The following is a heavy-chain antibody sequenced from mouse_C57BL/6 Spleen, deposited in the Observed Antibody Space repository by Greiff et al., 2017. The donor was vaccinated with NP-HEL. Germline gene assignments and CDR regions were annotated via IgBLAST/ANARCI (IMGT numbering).Heavy chain of an antibody. Sequence: EVQLQQSGTVLARPGASVKMSCKTSGYTFTSYWMHWVKQRPGQGLEWIGAIYPGNSDTSYNQKFKGKAKLTAVTSASTAYMELSSLTNGDSAVYYCTRSDGYSLGYFDVSGTGPTVTVSS. CDR2: IYPGNSDT. V-gene: IGHV1-5*01. J-gene: IGHJ1*03. CDR1: GYTFTSYW. D-gene: IGHD2-3*01. CDR3: TRSDGYSLGYFDV.